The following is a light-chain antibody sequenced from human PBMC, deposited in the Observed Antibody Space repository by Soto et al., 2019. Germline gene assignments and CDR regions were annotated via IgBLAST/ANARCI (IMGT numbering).Light chain of an antibody. J-gene: IGKJ1*01. V-gene: IGKV1-5*01. CDR2: DAS. Sequence: DIQMTQSPSTLSASVGDRVTITCRASQNIGTSLAWYQQTPGKAPKLLISDASTLERGVPSRFGGSGSGTESPLSIARLQPDYFATYCCQHCFWHWTFGQGTKVESK. CDR3: QHCFWHWT. CDR1: QNIGTS.